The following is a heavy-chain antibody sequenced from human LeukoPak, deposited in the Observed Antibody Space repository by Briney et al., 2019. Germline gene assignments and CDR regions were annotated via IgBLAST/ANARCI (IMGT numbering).Heavy chain of an antibody. CDR1: GFTFSSHW. CDR3: AKDRWFAELLESYFDS. J-gene: IGHJ4*02. V-gene: IGHV3-74*01. D-gene: IGHD3-10*01. Sequence: GGSLRLSCAASGFTFSSHWMHWVRHAPGKGLVWVSRINSDGSSTSYADSVKGRFTISRDNDKNTLYLQMNSLRAEDTAVYYCAKDRWFAELLESYFDSWRQGGLVTVSS. CDR2: INSDGSST.